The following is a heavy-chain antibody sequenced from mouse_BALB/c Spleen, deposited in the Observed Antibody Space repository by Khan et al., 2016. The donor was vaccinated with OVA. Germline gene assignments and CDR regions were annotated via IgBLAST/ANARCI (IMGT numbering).Heavy chain of an antibody. Sequence: EVKLLESGPGLVKPSQSLSLTCTVTGYSITSGYAWNWIRQFPGNKLEWMGYISYSGSTSYNPSLRSRIFITRDTSKNQFFLQLNSVTTEDTATFDGARKNYYGYTMDYWGQGTSVTDAS. CDR3: ARKNYYGYTMDY. J-gene: IGHJ4*01. CDR2: ISYSGST. V-gene: IGHV3-2*02. D-gene: IGHD1-1*01. CDR1: GYSITSGYA.